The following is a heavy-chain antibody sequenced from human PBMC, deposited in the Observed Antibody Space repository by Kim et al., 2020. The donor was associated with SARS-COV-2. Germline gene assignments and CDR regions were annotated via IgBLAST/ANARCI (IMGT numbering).Heavy chain of an antibody. V-gene: IGHV7-4-1*01. D-gene: IGHD6-19*01. CDR3: ARIIAVAEFEGNWFDP. J-gene: IGHJ5*02. Sequence: ASVKVSCKASGYTFTKYAINWVRQAPGQGLEWMGWINTKTGNPTYAQGFTGRFVFSLDTSVSTAYLQISSLKAEDTAVYYCARIIAVAEFEGNWFDPWGQGTLVTVSS. CDR2: INTKTGNP. CDR1: GYTFTKYA.